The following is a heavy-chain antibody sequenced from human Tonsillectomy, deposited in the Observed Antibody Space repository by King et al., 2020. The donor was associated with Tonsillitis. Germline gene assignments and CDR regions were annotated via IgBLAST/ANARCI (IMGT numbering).Heavy chain of an antibody. J-gene: IGHJ3*02. CDR2: LFYGGTT. Sequence: QLQGSGPGLVKPSETLSLICAVSGGSISSYYWSWIRQTPGKGLEWIAFLFYGGTTNSNPSLMSRVTVSVDTSKNQFSLKLTSVTAADTAMYYCARSDYCSGTDCFRAFDIWGQGTMVTVSS. CDR3: ARSDYCSGTDCFRAFDI. CDR1: GGSISSYY. V-gene: IGHV4-59*01. D-gene: IGHD2-15*01.